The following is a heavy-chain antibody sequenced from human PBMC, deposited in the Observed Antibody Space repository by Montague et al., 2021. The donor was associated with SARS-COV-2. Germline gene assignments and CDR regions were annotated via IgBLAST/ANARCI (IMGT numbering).Heavy chain of an antibody. V-gene: IGHV2-5*02. Sequence: PALVKPTQTLTLTCTFSGFSLSTSEVGVGWTRQPPGKAPEFLALXYGDDDNRYKPSLKSRLTITKVTSKNQVVLTMTNVDPVDTATYYCAHFGILRYFDPWGQGTLVTVSS. D-gene: IGHD3-9*01. J-gene: IGHJ5*02. CDR3: AHFGILRYFDP. CDR1: GFSLSTSEVG. CDR2: XYGDDDN.